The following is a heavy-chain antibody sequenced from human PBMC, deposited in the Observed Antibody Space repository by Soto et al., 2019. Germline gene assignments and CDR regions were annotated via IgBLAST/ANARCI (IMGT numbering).Heavy chain of an antibody. J-gene: IGHJ6*03. Sequence: EVQLVESGGGLVQPGGSLKLSCAASGFTFSGSAMHWVRQASGKGLEWVGRIRSKANSYATAYAASVKGRFTISRDDSKNTAYLQMNSQKAEDTGVYYCTRRYCYGSGGPHRGKGGYMDVWGKGTTVTVSS. V-gene: IGHV3-73*01. CDR1: GFTFSGSA. CDR3: TRRYCYGSGGPHRGKGGYMDV. D-gene: IGHD3-10*01. CDR2: IRSKANSYAT.